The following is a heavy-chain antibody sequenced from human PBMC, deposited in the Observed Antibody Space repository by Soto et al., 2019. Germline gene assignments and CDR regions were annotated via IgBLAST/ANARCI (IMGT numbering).Heavy chain of an antibody. CDR3: ARAQTYCSGGSCFPYYFDY. V-gene: IGHV4-30-2*01. CDR1: CGSISSGGYS. CDR2: IYHSGST. Sequence: SETLSLTCAVSCGSISSGGYSWSWIRQPPGKGLEWIGYIYHSGSTYYNPSLKSRVTISVDRSKNQFSLKLSSVTAADTAVYYCARAQTYCSGGSCFPYYFDYWGQGTLVTVPQ. D-gene: IGHD2-15*01. J-gene: IGHJ4*02.